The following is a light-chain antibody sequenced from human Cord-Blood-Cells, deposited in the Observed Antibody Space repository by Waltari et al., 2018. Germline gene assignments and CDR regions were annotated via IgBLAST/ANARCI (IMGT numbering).Light chain of an antibody. Sequence: QSALTQPPSVPGSPGQSVTISCTGTSSDVGSYNRVPWYQQPPGQAPKLMIYEVSNRPSGVPDRFSGSKSGNPASLTISGLQAEDEADYYCSSYTSSSTFDVVFGGGTKLTVL. CDR2: EVS. CDR3: SSYTSSSTFDVV. CDR1: SSDVGSYNR. V-gene: IGLV2-18*02. J-gene: IGLJ2*01.